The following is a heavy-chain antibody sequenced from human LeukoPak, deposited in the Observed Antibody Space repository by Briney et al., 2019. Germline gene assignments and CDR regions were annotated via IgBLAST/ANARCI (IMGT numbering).Heavy chain of an antibody. CDR3: ARDNSVGDNAWWFDP. J-gene: IGHJ5*02. Sequence: ASVKVSCKASGYTFTGYFMHWMRQAPGQGLEWMGWINPSSGDTNYAQKFQGRVTMTRDMSTSTDYMELSSLRSEDTAIYYCARDNSVGDNAWWFDPWGQGTLVTVSS. CDR2: INPSSGDT. V-gene: IGHV1-2*02. CDR1: GYTFTGYF. D-gene: IGHD1-26*01.